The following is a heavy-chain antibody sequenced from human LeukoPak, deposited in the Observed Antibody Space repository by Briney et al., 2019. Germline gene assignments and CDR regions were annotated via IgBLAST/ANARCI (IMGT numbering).Heavy chain of an antibody. CDR2: ISWNSGSI. CDR3: AKGYSKDYDY. Sequence: PGRSLGLSCAASGFTFDDYAMHWVRQAPGKGLEWVSGISWNSGSIGYADSVKGRFTISRDNAKNSLYLQMNSLRAEDTALYYCAKGYSKDYDYWGQGTLVTVSS. CDR1: GFTFDDYA. D-gene: IGHD1-1*01. J-gene: IGHJ4*02. V-gene: IGHV3-9*01.